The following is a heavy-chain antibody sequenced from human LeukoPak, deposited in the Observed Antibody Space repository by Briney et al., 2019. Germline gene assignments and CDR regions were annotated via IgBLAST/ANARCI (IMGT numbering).Heavy chain of an antibody. CDR1: GITFTDHG. J-gene: IGHJ4*02. Sequence: PGRSLRLSCAASGITFTDHGLSWVRQAPGKGQEWVSSISVSGGVTLYADSVKGRFVISRDNSRSRVYLEMNRLRAEDTAVYYCAKGFDFWRGLYYFDHWGQGTLVTVSS. D-gene: IGHD3-3*01. CDR2: ISVSGGVT. V-gene: IGHV3-23*01. CDR3: AKGFDFWRGLYYFDH.